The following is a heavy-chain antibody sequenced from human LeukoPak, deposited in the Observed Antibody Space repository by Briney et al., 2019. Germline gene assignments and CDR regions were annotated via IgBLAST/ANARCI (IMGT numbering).Heavy chain of an antibody. CDR1: GGTFSSYT. D-gene: IGHD3-10*01. Sequence: SVKVSCRASGGTFSSYTISWVRQAPGQGLEWMGRIIPILGIANYAQKFQGRVTITADKSTSTAYMELSSLRSEDTAVYYCARGRPRYSYGSGSYYDYWGQGTLVTVSS. CDR3: ARGRPRYSYGSGSYYDY. J-gene: IGHJ4*02. V-gene: IGHV1-69*02. CDR2: IIPILGIA.